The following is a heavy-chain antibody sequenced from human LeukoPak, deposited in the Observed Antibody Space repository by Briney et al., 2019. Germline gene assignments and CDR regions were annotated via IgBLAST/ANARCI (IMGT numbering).Heavy chain of an antibody. CDR3: ARVRITLIRGVNQYYFDY. CDR2: ISYDGGNK. V-gene: IGHV3-30*04. J-gene: IGHJ4*02. D-gene: IGHD3-10*01. Sequence: GGSLRLSCAASAFPFSTYAMHWVRQAPGKGLEWMASISYDGGNKYYADSVKGRFTISRDNSKNTLYLQMNSLKVEDTAVYYRARVRITLIRGVNQYYFDYWGQGTLVTVSS. CDR1: AFPFSTYA.